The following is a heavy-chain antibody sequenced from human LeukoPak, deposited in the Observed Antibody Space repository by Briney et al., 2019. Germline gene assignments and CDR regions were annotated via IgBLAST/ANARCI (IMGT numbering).Heavy chain of an antibody. CDR3: ARDYTRGFDC. CDR1: GYSISSGYY. V-gene: IGHV4-38-2*02. CDR2: IYHSGST. D-gene: IGHD2-2*02. Sequence: SETLSLTCTVSGYSISSGYYWGWIRQPPGKGLEWIGSIYHSGSTYYIPSLKSRVTISVDTSKNQFSLKLSSVTAADTAVYYCARDYTRGFDCWGQGTLVTVSS. J-gene: IGHJ4*02.